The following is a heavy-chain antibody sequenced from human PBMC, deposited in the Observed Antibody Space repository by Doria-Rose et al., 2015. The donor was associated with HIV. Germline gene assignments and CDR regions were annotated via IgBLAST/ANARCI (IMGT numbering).Heavy chain of an antibody. V-gene: IGHV2-26*01. CDR1: GVSLSSPGMG. J-gene: IGHJ4*02. CDR2: IFSDDER. D-gene: IGHD6-13*01. Sequence: QVTLKESGPVLVKPTETLTLTCTVSGVSLSSPGMGVSWIRQPPGKALEWLANIFSDDERSYKTSLKSRLTISRAPSKSQVVLTMTDMDPVDTATYYCARIKSSRWYHKYYFDSWGQGTLVIVSA. CDR3: ARIKSSRWYHKYYFDS.